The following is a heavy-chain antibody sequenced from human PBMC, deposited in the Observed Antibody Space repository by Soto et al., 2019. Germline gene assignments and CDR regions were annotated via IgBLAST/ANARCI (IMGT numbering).Heavy chain of an antibody. D-gene: IGHD1-26*01. CDR2: IYYSGYT. Sequence: SETLSLTCAVSGGSIISSNWWSWVRQPPGKGLEWIGNIYYSGYTYYNPSLKSRVTISVDTSKNQFSLKLSSVTAADTAVYYCARPSGSYLYYFDYWGQGTLVTVSS. CDR3: ARPSGSYLYYFDY. J-gene: IGHJ4*02. CDR1: GGSIISSNW. V-gene: IGHV4-4*02.